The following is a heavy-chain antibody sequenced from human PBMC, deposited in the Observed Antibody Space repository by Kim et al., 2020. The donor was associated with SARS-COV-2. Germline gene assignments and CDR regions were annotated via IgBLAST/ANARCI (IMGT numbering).Heavy chain of an antibody. CDR1: GGTFSSYA. V-gene: IGHV1-69*13. CDR3: ARDDGGSCFTCS. D-gene: IGHD2-15*01. Sequence: SVKVSCKASGGTFSSYAISWVRQAPGQGFEWMGGIIPIFGTANYAQKFQGRVTITADESTSTAYMELSSLRSEDTAVYYCARDDGGSCFTCSWGQGTLVTVSS. CDR2: IIPIFGTA. J-gene: IGHJ4*02.